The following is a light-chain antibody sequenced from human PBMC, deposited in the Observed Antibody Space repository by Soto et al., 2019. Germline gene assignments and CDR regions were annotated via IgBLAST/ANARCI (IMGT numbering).Light chain of an antibody. J-gene: IGKJ1*01. CDR2: GAS. V-gene: IGKV3-20*01. CDR3: QQYGSSGT. CDR1: QSVSNNY. Sequence: ETVLTQSPGTLSLSPGERATLSCRASQSVSNNYLAWYQQKPGQAPRLLIYGASNRATGIPDRFSGSGSGTDFTLTISRLEPEDFAVYYCQQYGSSGTFGQGTKVYIK.